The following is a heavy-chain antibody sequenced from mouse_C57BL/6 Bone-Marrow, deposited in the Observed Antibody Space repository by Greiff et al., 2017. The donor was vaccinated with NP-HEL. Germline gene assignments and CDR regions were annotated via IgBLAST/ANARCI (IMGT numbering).Heavy chain of an antibody. V-gene: IGHV1-55*01. D-gene: IGHD1-1*01. Sequence: VQLQQPGAELVKPGASVKMSCKASGYTFTSYWITWVKQRPGQGLEWIGDIYPGSGSTNYNEKFKSKATLTVDTSSSTAYMQLSSLTSEDSAVYYCVFPHYYGSSPWYFDVWGTGTTVTVSS. CDR2: IYPGSGST. J-gene: IGHJ1*03. CDR1: GYTFTSYW. CDR3: VFPHYYGSSPWYFDV.